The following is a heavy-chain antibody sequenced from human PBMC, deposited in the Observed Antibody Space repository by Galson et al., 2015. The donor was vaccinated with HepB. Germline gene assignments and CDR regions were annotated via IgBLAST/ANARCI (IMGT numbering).Heavy chain of an antibody. J-gene: IGHJ3*01. CDR3: AKGGGDFWSGPLSDP. D-gene: IGHD3-3*01. CDR2: ISGSGGTT. Sequence: SLRLSCAASGFIFSTYAMSWVRQAPGKGLEWVAAISGSGGTTYYADSMKGRFTISRHNSKNTLYLQINSLRAEDTAIYYCAKGGGDFWSGPLSDPWGPGTLVTVSS. V-gene: IGHV3-23*01. CDR1: GFIFSTYA.